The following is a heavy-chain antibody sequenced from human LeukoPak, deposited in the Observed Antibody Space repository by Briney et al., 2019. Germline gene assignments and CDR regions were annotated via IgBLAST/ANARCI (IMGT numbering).Heavy chain of an antibody. CDR1: GLSLNSYA. CDR3: ARDDNLGYSYGWGSYNWFDP. CDR2: SSSSDDGK. J-gene: IGHJ5*02. Sequence: GGSLRLSCTASGLSLNSYAMSWVRQVPGKGLEWVSASSSSDDGKWYAESVRGRFTISRDNAKNSLYLQMNSLRAEDTAVYYCARDDNLGYSYGWGSYNWFDPWGQGTLVTVSS. V-gene: IGHV3-23*01. D-gene: IGHD5-18*01.